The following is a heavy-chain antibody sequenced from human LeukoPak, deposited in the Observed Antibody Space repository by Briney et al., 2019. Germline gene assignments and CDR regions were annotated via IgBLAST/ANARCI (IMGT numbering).Heavy chain of an antibody. J-gene: IGHJ4*02. V-gene: IGHV3-64D*06. CDR2: ITSNGGSA. D-gene: IGHD3-16*01. CDR1: GFTFSSYA. CDR3: LRDRVGVSEY. Sequence: PGGSLRLSCSASGFTFSSYAMYWVRQAPGKGLEYVSAITSNGGSAYYADSVKGRFTISRDNSKNTLYLQMSSLRSEDTAVYYCLRDRVGVSEYWGQGSLVTVSS.